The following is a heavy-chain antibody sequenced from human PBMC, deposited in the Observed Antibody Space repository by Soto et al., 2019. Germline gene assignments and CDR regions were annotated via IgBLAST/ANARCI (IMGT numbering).Heavy chain of an antibody. CDR2: IYYSGST. Sequence: SETLSLTCTVSGGSISSYYWSWIRQPPGKGLEWIGYIYYSGSTNYNPSLKSRVTISVDTSKNHFSLKLSSVTAADTAVYYCARLYNNAGPWAYYFDYWGQGTLVTVSS. CDR3: ARLYNNAGPWAYYFDY. D-gene: IGHD1-1*01. CDR1: GGSISSYY. V-gene: IGHV4-59*08. J-gene: IGHJ4*02.